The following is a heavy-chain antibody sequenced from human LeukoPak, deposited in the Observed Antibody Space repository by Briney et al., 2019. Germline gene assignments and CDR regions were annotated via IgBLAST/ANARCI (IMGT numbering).Heavy chain of an antibody. CDR2: ISGTGGST. CDR3: AKDPPYYDFWSGYLVN. V-gene: IGHV3-23*01. D-gene: IGHD3-3*01. J-gene: IGHJ4*02. Sequence: GRSLRLSCAASGFTFRSYVMNWVRQAPGKGLEWVSAISGTGGSTYYADSVKGRFTISRDNSKNTLYLQMNSLRAEDTAVYYCAKDPPYYDFWSGYLVNWGQGTLVTVSS. CDR1: GFTFRSYV.